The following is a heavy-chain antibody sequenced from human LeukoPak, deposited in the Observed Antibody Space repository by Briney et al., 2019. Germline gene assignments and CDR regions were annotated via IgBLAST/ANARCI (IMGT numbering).Heavy chain of an antibody. CDR1: GLTFSSYE. D-gene: IGHD4-11*01. J-gene: IGHJ4*02. V-gene: IGHV3-48*03. CDR3: ARGTTLTVGY. CDR2: ISSSGSTI. Sequence: GGSLRLSCAASGLTFSSYEMNWVRQAPGKGLERVSYISSSGSTIYYADSVKGRFTTSRDNAKNSLYLQMNSLRAEDTAVYYCARGTTLTVGYWGQGTLVTVSS.